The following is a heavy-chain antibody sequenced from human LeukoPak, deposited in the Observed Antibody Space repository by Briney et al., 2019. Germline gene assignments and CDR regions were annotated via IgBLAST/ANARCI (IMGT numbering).Heavy chain of an antibody. J-gene: IGHJ4*02. CDR2: IYYSGST. V-gene: IGHV4-59*01. D-gene: IGHD3-10*01. CDR3: ARTTTMVRGVIIDFAY. CDR1: GGSISSYY. Sequence: SETLSLTCTVSGGSISSYYWSWIRQPPGKGLEGIGYIYYSGSTNYNPSLKSRVTISVDTPKNQFSLKLSSVTAADTAVYYCARTTTMVRGVIIDFAYWGQGTLVTVSS.